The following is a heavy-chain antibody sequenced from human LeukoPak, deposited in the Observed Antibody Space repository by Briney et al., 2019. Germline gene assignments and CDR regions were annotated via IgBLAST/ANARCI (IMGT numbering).Heavy chain of an antibody. CDR3: ARVGGLMATKPLGY. V-gene: IGHV1-8*01. D-gene: IGHD5-24*01. CDR2: MNPNSGNT. J-gene: IGHJ4*02. Sequence: GASVKVSCRASGYTFTSYDINWVRQATGQGLEWMGWMNPNSGNTGYAQKFQGRVTMTRNTSISTAYMELSSLRSEVTAVYYCARVGGLMATKPLGYWGQGTLVTVSS. CDR1: GYTFTSYD.